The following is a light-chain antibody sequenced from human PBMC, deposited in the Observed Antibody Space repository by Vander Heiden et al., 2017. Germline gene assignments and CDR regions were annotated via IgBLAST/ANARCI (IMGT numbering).Light chain of an antibody. CDR3: QSYDSSLSGYV. CDR1: SSNIGAGYD. J-gene: IGLJ1*01. V-gene: IGLV1-40*01. CDR2: GNS. Sequence: QSVLPQPPSVSGAPGQRVTISCTGSSSNIGAGYDVHWYQQLPATAPKLLIYGNSNRPSGVPDRFSGSKSGTSASLAITGLQAEDEADYYCQSYDSSLSGYVFGTGTKVTVL.